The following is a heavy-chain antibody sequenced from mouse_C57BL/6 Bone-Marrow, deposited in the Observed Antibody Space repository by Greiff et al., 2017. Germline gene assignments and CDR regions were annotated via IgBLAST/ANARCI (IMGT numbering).Heavy chain of an antibody. Sequence: QVQLQQPGAELVKPGASVKLSCKASGYTFTSYWMQWVKQRPGQGLEWIGEIDPSDSYTNYNQKFKGKATLTVDTSSSTAYMQLSSLTSEDSAVYCCARRPGRFAYWGQGTRVTVSA. D-gene: IGHD3-3*01. CDR1: GYTFTSYW. V-gene: IGHV1-50*01. CDR2: IDPSDSYT. J-gene: IGHJ3*01. CDR3: ARRPGRFAY.